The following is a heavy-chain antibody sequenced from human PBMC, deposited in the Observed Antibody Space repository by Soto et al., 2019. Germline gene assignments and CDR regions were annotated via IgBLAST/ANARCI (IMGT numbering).Heavy chain of an antibody. V-gene: IGHV3-30*03. Sequence: GGSLRLSCGASGLTFSNYGMRWVRQAPGKGLEWVAAISDDGVSKYYADSVQGRFTISRDNSESAVFLQMNSLRPDDTALYFCARAYYFGSGTSYTLYYWGQGTQVTVSS. CDR1: GLTFSNYG. CDR3: ARAYYFGSGTSYTLYY. CDR2: ISDDGVSK. J-gene: IGHJ4*02. D-gene: IGHD3-10*01.